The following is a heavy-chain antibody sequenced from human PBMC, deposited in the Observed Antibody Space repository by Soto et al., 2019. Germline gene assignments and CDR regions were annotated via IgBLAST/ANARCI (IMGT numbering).Heavy chain of an antibody. D-gene: IGHD1-26*01. CDR3: ACGAALPAWFDP. Sequence: ASVKVSCKASGYTFTSYAMHWVRQAPGQRLEWMGWINAGNGNTKYSQKFQGRVTITRDTSASTAYMELSSLRSEDTAVYYCACGAALPAWFDPWGQGTLVTVSS. J-gene: IGHJ5*02. CDR1: GYTFTSYA. CDR2: INAGNGNT. V-gene: IGHV1-3*01.